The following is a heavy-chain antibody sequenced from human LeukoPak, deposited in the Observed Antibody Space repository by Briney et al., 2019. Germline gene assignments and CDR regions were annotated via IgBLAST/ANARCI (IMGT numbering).Heavy chain of an antibody. CDR3: AGSDDYYIDV. CDR1: GGSISNYY. CDR2: ISYIGST. Sequence: SETLSLTCTVSGGSISNYYWSWIRQPPGKGLEWIAYISYIGSTKYNPSLKSRVTISEDTSKKQFSLELGVVTGASAAVDYCAGSDDYYIDVWGKGTTVTVSS. V-gene: IGHV4-59*01. J-gene: IGHJ6*03.